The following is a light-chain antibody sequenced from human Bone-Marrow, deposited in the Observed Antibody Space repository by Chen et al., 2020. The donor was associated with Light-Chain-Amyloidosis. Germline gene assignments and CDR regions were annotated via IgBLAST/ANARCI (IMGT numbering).Light chain of an antibody. CDR3: CSYAGSSTLV. CDR1: SGDVGGYNL. V-gene: IGLV2-23*02. CDR2: EVN. J-gene: IGLJ2*01. Sequence: QSALTQPASVSGSPGQPFTISCTGTSGDVGGYNLVSWYQNHPGKAPKLLIYEVNKRPSGVSNRFSASQSGNTASLTISGLQAEDEAHYYCCSYAGSSTLVFGGGTQVTVL.